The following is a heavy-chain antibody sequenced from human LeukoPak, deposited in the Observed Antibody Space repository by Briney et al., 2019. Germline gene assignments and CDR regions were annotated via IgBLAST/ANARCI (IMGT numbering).Heavy chain of an antibody. Sequence: GASVKVSCKVSGYTLTELSMHWVRQAPGKGLEWMGGLDPEDGETIYAQKFQGRVTMTEDTSTDTAYMELSSLRSEDTAVYYCATDAPESVWFGTKFDYWGQGTLVTVSS. J-gene: IGHJ4*02. D-gene: IGHD3-10*01. CDR1: GYTLTELS. V-gene: IGHV1-24*01. CDR3: ATDAPESVWFGTKFDY. CDR2: LDPEDGET.